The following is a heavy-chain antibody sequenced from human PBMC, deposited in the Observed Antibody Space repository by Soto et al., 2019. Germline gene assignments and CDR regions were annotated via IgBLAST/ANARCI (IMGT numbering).Heavy chain of an antibody. Sequence: VASVKVSCKASGYTFTSYGISWVRQAPGQGLEWMGWISAYNGNTNYAQKLQGRVTMTTDTSTSTAYMELRSLRSDDTAVYYCARDRPLIMITFGGVIAPDYWGQGTLVTVSS. J-gene: IGHJ4*02. CDR2: ISAYNGNT. CDR3: ARDRPLIMITFGGVIAPDY. CDR1: GYTFTSYG. D-gene: IGHD3-16*02. V-gene: IGHV1-18*01.